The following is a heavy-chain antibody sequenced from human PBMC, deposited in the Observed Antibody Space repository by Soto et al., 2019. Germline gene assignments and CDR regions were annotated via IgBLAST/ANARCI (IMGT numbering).Heavy chain of an antibody. CDR2: IYYSGST. CDR1: GGSISSSSYY. J-gene: IGHJ4*02. Sequence: SETLSLTCTVPGGSISSSSYYWGWIRQPPGKGLEWIGSIYYSGSTYYNPSLKSRVTISVDTSKSQFSLKLSSVAAADTAEYYCAILAPREPGAFDYWGRETLVTVS. V-gene: IGHV4-39*01. CDR3: AILAPREPGAFDY. D-gene: IGHD2-8*02.